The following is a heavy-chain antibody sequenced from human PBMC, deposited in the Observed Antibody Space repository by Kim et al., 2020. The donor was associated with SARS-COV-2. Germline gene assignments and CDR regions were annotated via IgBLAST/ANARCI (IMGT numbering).Heavy chain of an antibody. CDR2: IWYDGSNK. CDR3: ARDLLVGATSYGMDV. V-gene: IGHV3-33*01. Sequence: GGSLRLSCAASGFTFSSYGMHWVRQAPGKGLEWVAVIWYDGSNKYYADSVKGRFTISRDNSKNTLYLQMHSLRAEDTAVYYCARDLLVGATSYGMDVWGQETTVTVSS. CDR1: GFTFSSYG. J-gene: IGHJ6*02. D-gene: IGHD1-26*01.